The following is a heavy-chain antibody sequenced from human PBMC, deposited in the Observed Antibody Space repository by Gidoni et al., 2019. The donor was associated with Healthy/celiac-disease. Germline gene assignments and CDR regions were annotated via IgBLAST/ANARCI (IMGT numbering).Heavy chain of an antibody. Sequence: EVQLVQSGAEVKKPGESLKISRKGSGYSFTSSWIGWVRQMPGKGLEWMGIIYPGDSDTRYSPSFQGQVTISADKSISTAYLQWSSLKASDTAMYYCARAYGDSTYYYYYGMDLWGQGTTVTVSS. V-gene: IGHV5-51*01. CDR3: ARAYGDSTYYYYYGMDL. CDR2: IYPGDSDT. CDR1: GYSFTSSW. J-gene: IGHJ6*02. D-gene: IGHD4-17*01.